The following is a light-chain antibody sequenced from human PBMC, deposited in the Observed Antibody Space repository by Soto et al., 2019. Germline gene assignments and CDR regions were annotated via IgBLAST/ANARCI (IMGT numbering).Light chain of an antibody. V-gene: IGKV3-15*01. CDR1: QSVSSN. CDR3: QQYRS. J-gene: IGKJ4*01. CDR2: GAS. Sequence: EIVMTQSPATLSVSPGERATLSCRASQSVSSNLAWYQQKPGQAPRLLIYGASTRATGIPARFSGSGSGTEFTLTLSSLPSEDFAVYYCQQYRSFGGGTKVEIK.